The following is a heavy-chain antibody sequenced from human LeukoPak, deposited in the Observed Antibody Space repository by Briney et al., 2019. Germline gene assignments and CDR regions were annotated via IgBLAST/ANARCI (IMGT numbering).Heavy chain of an antibody. J-gene: IGHJ5*02. Sequence: PSETLSLTCTVSGGSISGYYWSWIRQSPGKGLEWMGHIYYSGSTNYNPSLKSRVTMSLDTSKNHFSLKVSSVTAAETAVYYCARAVVVAATVKWFDHWGQGTLVTVSS. V-gene: IGHV4-59*01. CDR1: GGSISGYY. D-gene: IGHD2-15*01. CDR3: ARAVVVAATVKWFDH. CDR2: IYYSGST.